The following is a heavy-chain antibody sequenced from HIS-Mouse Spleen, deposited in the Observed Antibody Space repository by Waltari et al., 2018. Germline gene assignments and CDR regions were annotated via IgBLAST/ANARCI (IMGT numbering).Heavy chain of an antibody. Sequence: EVQLVESGGGLVKPGGSLRLSCAPSGFTFSSYSMNWVRQAPGKGLGWVSSISSSSSYIYYADSVKGRFTISRDNAKNSLYLQMNSLRAEDTAVYYCASLYYDILTGYYRDYWGQGTLVTVSS. CDR3: ASLYYDILTGYYRDY. J-gene: IGHJ4*02. D-gene: IGHD3-9*01. CDR2: ISSSSSYI. CDR1: GFTFSSYS. V-gene: IGHV3-21*01.